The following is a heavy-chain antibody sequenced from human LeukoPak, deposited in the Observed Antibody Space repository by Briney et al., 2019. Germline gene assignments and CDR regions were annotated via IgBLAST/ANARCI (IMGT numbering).Heavy chain of an antibody. CDR1: GFTFSSYA. D-gene: IGHD2-2*01. Sequence: PGGSLRLSCAASGFTFSSYAMHWVRQAPGKGLEWVAFIRYDGSNKYYADSVKGRFTISRDNSKNTLYLQMNSLRAEDTAVYYCVYCSSTSCYSLFDYWGQGTLVTVS. J-gene: IGHJ4*02. V-gene: IGHV3-30*02. CDR2: IRYDGSNK. CDR3: VYCSSTSCYSLFDY.